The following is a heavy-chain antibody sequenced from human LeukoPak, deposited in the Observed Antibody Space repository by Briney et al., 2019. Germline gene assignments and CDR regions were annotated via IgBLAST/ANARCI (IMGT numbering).Heavy chain of an antibody. CDR2: IIPIFGTA. Sequence: SVKVSCKASGGTFSSYAISWVRQAPGQGLEWMGGIIPIFGTANYAQKFQGRVTITADKSTSTAYMELSSLRSEDTAVYYCARDRGSITGTTYVDYWGQGTLVTVSS. J-gene: IGHJ4*02. CDR1: GGTFSSYA. CDR3: ARDRGSITGTTYVDY. V-gene: IGHV1-69*06. D-gene: IGHD1-7*01.